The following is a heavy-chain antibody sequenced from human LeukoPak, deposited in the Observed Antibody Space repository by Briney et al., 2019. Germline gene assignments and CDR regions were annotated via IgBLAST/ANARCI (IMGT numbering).Heavy chain of an antibody. J-gene: IGHJ4*02. Sequence: GGSLRHSCAASGFTFSSYAMSWVRQAPGKGLEWVSAISGSGGSTYYADSVKGRFTISRDNSKNTLYLQMNSLRAEDTAVYYCAGSGYYYGYFDYWGQGTLVTVSS. CDR2: ISGSGGST. D-gene: IGHD3-22*01. CDR1: GFTFSSYA. CDR3: AGSGYYYGYFDY. V-gene: IGHV3-23*01.